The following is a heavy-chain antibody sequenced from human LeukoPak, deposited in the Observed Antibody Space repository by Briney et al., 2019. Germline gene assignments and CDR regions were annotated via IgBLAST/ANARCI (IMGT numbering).Heavy chain of an antibody. Sequence: ASVKVSCKVSGYTLTVFSMHWVRHAPGKGLEWVGDFDPEDGETIYTQKFQGRVTMTEDTSTDTAYMELSSLRSDDTAVYYCATLGLNLGEVDVWGQGTLVTVSS. CDR2: FDPEDGET. CDR1: GYTLTVFS. CDR3: ATLGLNLGEVDV. V-gene: IGHV1-24*01. D-gene: IGHD3-10*01. J-gene: IGHJ4*02.